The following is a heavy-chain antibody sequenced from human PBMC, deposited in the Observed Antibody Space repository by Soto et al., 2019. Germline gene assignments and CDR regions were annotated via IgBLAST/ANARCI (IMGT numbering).Heavy chain of an antibody. CDR3: ARDKARQQLGGNYYYIMDV. CDR2: IMPVFPTP. V-gene: IGHV1-69*12. Sequence: QVQLVQSGAEVKKPGSSVKVSCKTSGGTFRTSAISWVRQAPGQGLEWMGGIMPVFPTPDYAQKFQGRVTITADESTSTDYMELSSLRSEDTAVYYCARDKARQQLGGNYYYIMDVWGQGTTVTVSS. D-gene: IGHD3-3*02. J-gene: IGHJ6*01. CDR1: GGTFRTSA.